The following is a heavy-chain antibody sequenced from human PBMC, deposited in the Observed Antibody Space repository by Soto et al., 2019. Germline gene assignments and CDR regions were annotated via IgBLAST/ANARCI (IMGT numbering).Heavy chain of an antibody. V-gene: IGHV3-73*01. J-gene: IGHJ4*02. D-gene: IGHD1-1*01. CDR1: GFTFSGSA. Sequence: EVQRVESGGGLVQPGGSLKRSCTASGFTFSGSAMHWVRQASGTRLEWVGRIRSKDNSYSTAYAASVEGRFTISRDDSTNTAYMKMTSLKTEDTAVYYCNREGQCTPGTTHTYWCQGTLVPVSS. CDR2: IRSKDNSYST. CDR3: NREGQCTPGTTHTY.